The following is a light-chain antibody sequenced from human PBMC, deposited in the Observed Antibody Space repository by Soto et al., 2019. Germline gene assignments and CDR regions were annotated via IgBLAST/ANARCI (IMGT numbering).Light chain of an antibody. Sequence: QSVLTQPPSASGSPGQSLTISCTGTSSDVGFYNFVSWYRQRPGKAPKLVIYEVTKRPSGVPDRFSGSKSGSTASLTVSGLQAEDEAQYYCASYAGTKLFVFGSGTKVNV. J-gene: IGLJ1*01. CDR2: EVT. V-gene: IGLV2-8*01. CDR1: SSDVGFYNF. CDR3: ASYAGTKLFV.